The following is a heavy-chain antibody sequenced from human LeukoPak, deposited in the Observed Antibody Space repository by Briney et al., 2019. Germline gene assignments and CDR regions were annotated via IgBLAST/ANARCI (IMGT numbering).Heavy chain of an antibody. CDR3: ARGPVAAR. D-gene: IGHD6-6*01. V-gene: IGHV4-59*12. Sequence: SETLSLTCTVSGGSISSYYWSWIRQPPGKGLEWIGYIYYSGSTNYNPSLKSRVTISVDTSKNQFSLKLSSVTAADTAVYYCARGPVAARWGQGTLVTVSS. J-gene: IGHJ4*02. CDR1: GGSISSYY. CDR2: IYYSGST.